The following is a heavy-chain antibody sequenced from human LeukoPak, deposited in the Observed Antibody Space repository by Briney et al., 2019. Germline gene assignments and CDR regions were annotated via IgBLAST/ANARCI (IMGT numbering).Heavy chain of an antibody. V-gene: IGHV3-15*01. CDR2: IKTKTDGGTT. CDR1: GFTFSNAW. J-gene: IGHJ4*02. Sequence: GGSLRLSCAASGFTFSNAWMSWVRQAPGKGLEWVGRIKTKTDGGTTDYAAPVKGRFTISRDDSETTLYLQMNSLKTEDTAVYYCTTPAGFHLVYWGQGTLVTVSS. CDR3: TTPAGFHLVY. D-gene: IGHD2-15*01.